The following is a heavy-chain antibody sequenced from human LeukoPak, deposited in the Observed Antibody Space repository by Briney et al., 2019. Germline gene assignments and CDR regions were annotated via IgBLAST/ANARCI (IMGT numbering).Heavy chain of an antibody. CDR3: AKGHSDIDYGDYEDDFGVDY. V-gene: IGHV3-30-3*01. CDR1: GFTFSSYA. J-gene: IGHJ4*02. CDR2: ISYDGSNK. Sequence: GRSLRLSCAASGFTFSSYAMHWVRQAPGKGLEWVAVISYDGSNKYYADSVKGRFTISRDNSKNTLYLQMNSLRAEDTAVYYCAKGHSDIDYGDYEDDFGVDYWGQGTLVTVSS. D-gene: IGHD4-17*01.